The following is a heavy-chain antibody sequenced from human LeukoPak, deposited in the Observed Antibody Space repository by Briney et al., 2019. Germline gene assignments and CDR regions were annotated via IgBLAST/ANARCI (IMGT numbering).Heavy chain of an antibody. CDR2: ISYDGSNK. J-gene: IGHJ4*02. CDR1: GFTFSSYA. Sequence: GGSLRLSCAASGFTFSSYAMRWVRQAPGKGLEWVAVISYDGSNKYYADSVKGRFTISRDNSKNTLYLQMNSLRAEDTAVYYCARCGGDCYFTHWGQGTLVTVSS. CDR3: ARCGGDCYFTH. D-gene: IGHD2-21*02. V-gene: IGHV3-30-3*01.